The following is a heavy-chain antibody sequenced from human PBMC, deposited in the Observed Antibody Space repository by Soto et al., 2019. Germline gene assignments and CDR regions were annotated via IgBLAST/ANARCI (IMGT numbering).Heavy chain of an antibody. J-gene: IGHJ3*02. CDR3: ARDLLHYYDNEDAFDI. CDR1: GDRVSSNSAA. V-gene: IGHV6-1*01. Sequence: KQSQTLSLTCAISGDRVSSNSAAWNWIRQSPSRGLEWLGRTYYRSKWYNDYAVSVKSRITINPDTSKNQFSLQLNSVTPEDTAVYYCARDLLHYYDNEDAFDIWGQGTMVTVSS. CDR2: TYYRSKWYN. D-gene: IGHD3-22*01.